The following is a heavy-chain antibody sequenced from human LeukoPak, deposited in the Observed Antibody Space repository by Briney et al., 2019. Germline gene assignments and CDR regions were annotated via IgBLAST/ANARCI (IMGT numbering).Heavy chain of an antibody. V-gene: IGHV4-34*01. J-gene: IGHJ4*02. CDR2: INHSGST. Sequence: SETLSLTCAVCGGSFSGYYWSWIRQPPGKGLEWIGEINHSGSTNYNPSLKSRVTISVDTSKNQFSLKLSSVTAADTAVYYCARAGVAVAGTGYYFDYWGQGTLVTVSS. CDR3: ARAGVAVAGTGYYFDY. CDR1: GGSFSGYY. D-gene: IGHD6-19*01.